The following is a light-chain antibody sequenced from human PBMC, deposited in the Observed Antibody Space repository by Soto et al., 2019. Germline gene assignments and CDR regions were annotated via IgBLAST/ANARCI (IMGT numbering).Light chain of an antibody. CDR2: GAS. Sequence: DVQMTQSPSSVSVSVGDRFTITCRSSLGVSSWLAWYQQTPGQAPKLLIDGASTLQSGVPSRFSGSGSGTEFTHTISSLQPDDFATYYCQQYITYSPYTFGQGTKVDIK. J-gene: IGKJ2*01. CDR1: LGVSSW. V-gene: IGKV1D-16*01. CDR3: QQYITYSPYT.